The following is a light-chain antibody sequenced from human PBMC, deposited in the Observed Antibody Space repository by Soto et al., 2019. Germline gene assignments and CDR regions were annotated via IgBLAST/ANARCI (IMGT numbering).Light chain of an antibody. CDR1: QSVDGY. CDR2: GAS. Sequence: EVAMTQSPVTLSVSPGESATLSCRASQSVDGYLAWYQQKPGQAPRLLIYGASTRATGVTARFRGGGSGTEFTLTISSLQSEDSAVYYCQQYHKWPPISFGQGTRLEIK. J-gene: IGKJ5*01. V-gene: IGKV3-15*01. CDR3: QQYHKWPPIS.